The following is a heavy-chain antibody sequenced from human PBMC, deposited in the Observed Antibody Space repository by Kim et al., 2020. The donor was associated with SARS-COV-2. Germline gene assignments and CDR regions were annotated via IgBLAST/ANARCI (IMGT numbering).Heavy chain of an antibody. Sequence: GGSLRLSCAASGFTFSSYGMHWVRQAPGKGLEWVAVISYDGSNKYYADSVKGRFTISRDNSKNTLYLQMNSLRAEDTAVYYCAKDLITGYSSGWYDYWGQGTLVTVSS. CDR1: GFTFSSYG. V-gene: IGHV3-30*18. CDR2: ISYDGSNK. J-gene: IGHJ4*02. CDR3: AKDLITGYSSGWYDY. D-gene: IGHD6-19*01.